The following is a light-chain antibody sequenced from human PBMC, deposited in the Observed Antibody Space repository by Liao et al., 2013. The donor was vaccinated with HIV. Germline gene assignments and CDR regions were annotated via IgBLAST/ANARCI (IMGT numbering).Light chain of an antibody. CDR2: QDN. CDR1: KLGDKY. J-gene: IGLJ2*01. V-gene: IGLV3-1*01. CDR3: QAWDNRNAV. Sequence: SYELTQAPSVSVSPGQTATITCSGDKLGDKYVCWYQQKPGQSPLLVIYQDNKRPPGIPERFSGSNSGDTATLTISGTQAMDEADYYCQAWDNRNAVFGGGTKLTVL.